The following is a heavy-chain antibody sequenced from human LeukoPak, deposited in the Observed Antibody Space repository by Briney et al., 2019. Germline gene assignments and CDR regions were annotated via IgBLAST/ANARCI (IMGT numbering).Heavy chain of an antibody. D-gene: IGHD6-13*01. CDR3: ARDKSSSWGPNDAFDI. Sequence: GGSLRLSCAASGFTFSSYSMNWVRQAPGKGLEWVSSISSSSSYLYYADSVKGRFTISRDNAKNSLYLQMNSLRAEDTAVYYCARDKSSSWGPNDAFDIWGQGTMVTVSS. CDR2: ISSSSSYL. V-gene: IGHV3-21*01. CDR1: GFTFSSYS. J-gene: IGHJ3*02.